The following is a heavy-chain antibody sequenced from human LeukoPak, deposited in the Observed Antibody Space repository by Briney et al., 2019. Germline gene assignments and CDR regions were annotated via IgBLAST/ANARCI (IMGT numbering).Heavy chain of an antibody. CDR3: ARGPSSWSYYYYYGMDV. CDR2: IGTAGDT. V-gene: IGHV3-13*01. J-gene: IGHJ6*02. D-gene: IGHD6-13*01. Sequence: GGSLRLSCAASGFTFSSYDMHWVRQATGKGLEWVSAIGTAGDTYYPGSVKGRFTISRENAKNSLYLQMNSLRAGDTAAYYCARGPSSWSYYYYYGMDVWGQGTTVTVSS. CDR1: GFTFSSYD.